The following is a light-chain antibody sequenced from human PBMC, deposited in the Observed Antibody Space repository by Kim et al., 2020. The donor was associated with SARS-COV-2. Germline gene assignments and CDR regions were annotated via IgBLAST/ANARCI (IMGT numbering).Light chain of an antibody. CDR1: SLRSYY. Sequence: GQTVRITCQGDSLRSYYANWYQQKPGQAPVLVIYGKNNRPSGIPDRFSGSSSGNTASLTITGAQAEDEADYYCNSRDISGNHVSVVFGGGTQLTVL. V-gene: IGLV3-19*01. CDR2: GKN. CDR3: NSRDISGNHVSVV. J-gene: IGLJ2*01.